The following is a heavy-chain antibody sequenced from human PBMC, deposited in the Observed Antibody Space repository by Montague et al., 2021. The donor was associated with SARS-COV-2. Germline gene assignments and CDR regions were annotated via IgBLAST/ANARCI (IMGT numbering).Heavy chain of an antibody. Sequence: SLSLSFSASGFIFSSYEMNWVRQAPGKGLEWVSYISNSGDTKYYADSVKGRFTISRDNAKNSLYLQMSSLGAEDTVVYYCARAGEDYYYDSSGFLYWGQGILVTVSS. CDR2: ISNSGDTK. CDR1: GFIFSSYE. V-gene: IGHV3-48*03. J-gene: IGHJ4*02. D-gene: IGHD3-22*01. CDR3: ARAGEDYYYDSSGFLY.